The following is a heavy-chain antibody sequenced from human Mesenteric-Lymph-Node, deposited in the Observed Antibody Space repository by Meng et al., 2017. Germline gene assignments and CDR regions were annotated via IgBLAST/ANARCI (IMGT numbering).Heavy chain of an antibody. CDR2: ISGSGSTT. Sequence: GESLKISCAGSGFTFSSYEMNWVRQAPGKGLEWVSYISGSGSTTYYGDSVKGRFTISRDNSKNTLYLQMNSLRAEDTAVYYCARAAAYYYDSSGSADRVAFDIWGQGTMVTVSS. D-gene: IGHD3-22*01. V-gene: IGHV3-48*03. CDR1: GFTFSSYE. J-gene: IGHJ3*02. CDR3: ARAAAYYYDSSGSADRVAFDI.